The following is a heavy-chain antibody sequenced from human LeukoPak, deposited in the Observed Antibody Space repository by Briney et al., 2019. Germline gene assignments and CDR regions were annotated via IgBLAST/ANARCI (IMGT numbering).Heavy chain of an antibody. CDR3: ARSRVVAATIDY. V-gene: IGHV1-69*13. D-gene: IGHD2-15*01. Sequence: ASVKVSCKASGGTFSSYAISWVRQAPGQGLEWMGGIIPIFGTANYAQKFQGRVTITADESTSTAYMELSSLRSEHTAVYYCARSRVVAATIDYWGQGTLVTVSS. J-gene: IGHJ4*02. CDR2: IIPIFGTA. CDR1: GGTFSSYA.